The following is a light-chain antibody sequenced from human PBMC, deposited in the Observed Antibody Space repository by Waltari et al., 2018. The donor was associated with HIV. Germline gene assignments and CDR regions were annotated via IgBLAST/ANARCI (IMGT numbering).Light chain of an antibody. CDR1: QSLSSSY. Sequence: EIVLTQSPGTLSLSPGERATLSCRASQSLSSSYLAWYQQKPGQAPRLLIYGASSRATGIPDRFSGSGSGTDFTLTISRPEPEDFAVYYCQQYGSSPLTFGGGTKVEIK. V-gene: IGKV3-20*01. CDR2: GAS. J-gene: IGKJ4*01. CDR3: QQYGSSPLT.